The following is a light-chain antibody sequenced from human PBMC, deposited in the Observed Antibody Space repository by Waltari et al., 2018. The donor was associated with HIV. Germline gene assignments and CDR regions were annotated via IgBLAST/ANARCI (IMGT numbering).Light chain of an antibody. CDR1: SSDVGGYTY. V-gene: IGLV2-11*01. Sequence: QSALTQPRSVSGSPGQSVTISCTGTSSDVGGYTYVSWFQHHPGKAPKLMIYDVTTRPSGVPDRFSGSKSGNTASLTISGLQSEDEADYYCCSYAGSYTLIFGGGTKLTVL. CDR3: CSYAGSYTLI. CDR2: DVT. J-gene: IGLJ2*01.